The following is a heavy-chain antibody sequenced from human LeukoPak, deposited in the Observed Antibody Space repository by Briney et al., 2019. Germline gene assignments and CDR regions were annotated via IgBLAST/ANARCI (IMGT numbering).Heavy chain of an antibody. V-gene: IGHV1-69*13. CDR2: IIPIFGTA. Sequence: GASVKVSCKASGGTFSSYAISWVRQAPGQGLEWMGGIIPIFGTANYAQKFQGRVTITADESTSTAYMELSSLRSEDTAVYYCAREGRSSWYSDYYYYYYMDVWGKGTTVTISS. CDR1: GGTFSSYA. D-gene: IGHD6-13*01. J-gene: IGHJ6*03. CDR3: AREGRSSWYSDYYYYYYMDV.